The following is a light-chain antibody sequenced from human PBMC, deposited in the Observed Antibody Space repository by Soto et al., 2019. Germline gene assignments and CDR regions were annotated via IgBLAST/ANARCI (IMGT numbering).Light chain of an antibody. CDR2: AAS. Sequence: DIQMTQSPSSLSASVGDRVTITCRASQRISTYLNWYQHKAGKAPKLLIYAASRLQSEVPSRFSGGGAGTDFTLTISSLQPEDFATYYCQQSYSAVRTFGGGTRVEI. CDR1: QRISTY. J-gene: IGKJ4*01. CDR3: QQSYSAVRT. V-gene: IGKV1-39*01.